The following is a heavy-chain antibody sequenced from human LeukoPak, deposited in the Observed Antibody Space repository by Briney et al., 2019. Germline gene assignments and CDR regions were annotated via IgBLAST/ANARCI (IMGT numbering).Heavy chain of an antibody. J-gene: IGHJ4*02. CDR3: AKDWSLSVGLRLDY. CDR1: GFTFSSYG. CDR2: IRYDGSNK. V-gene: IGHV3-30*02. D-gene: IGHD4-17*01. Sequence: GGSLRLSCAASGFTFSSYGMHWVRQAPGKGLEWVAFIRYDGSNKYYADSVKGRFTISRDNSKNTLYLQMNSLRAEDTAVYYCAKDWSLSVGLRLDYWGQGTLVTVSS.